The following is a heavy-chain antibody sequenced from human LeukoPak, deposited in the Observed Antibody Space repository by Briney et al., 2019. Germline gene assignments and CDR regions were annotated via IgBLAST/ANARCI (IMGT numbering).Heavy chain of an antibody. J-gene: IGHJ4*02. D-gene: IGHD6-13*01. CDR1: GFTFNTYA. CDR2: ICGSGGST. Sequence: GGSLRLSCAASGFTFNTYAMSWVRQAPGKGLEWVSSICGSGGSTFYADSVKGRFTISRDNSKNTLYLQMNSLRAEDTAVYYCAKDLSDSSRVPGDYWGQGTLVTVSS. V-gene: IGHV3-23*01. CDR3: AKDLSDSSRVPGDY.